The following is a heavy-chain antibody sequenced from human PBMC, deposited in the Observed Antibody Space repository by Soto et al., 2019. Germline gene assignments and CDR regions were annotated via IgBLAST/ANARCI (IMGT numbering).Heavy chain of an antibody. J-gene: IGHJ4*02. CDR3: AKDRKSGSGWYWDY. D-gene: IGHD6-19*01. Sequence: AGSLRLSCAVSGYTFSSYAMSWVRQAPGKGLEWVSGISGSGGSTYSADSVKGRFTISRDNSRNTLFLQMNSLRPEDTAVYYCAKDRKSGSGWYWDYWGQGTLVTVSS. CDR1: GYTFSSYA. V-gene: IGHV3-23*01. CDR2: ISGSGGST.